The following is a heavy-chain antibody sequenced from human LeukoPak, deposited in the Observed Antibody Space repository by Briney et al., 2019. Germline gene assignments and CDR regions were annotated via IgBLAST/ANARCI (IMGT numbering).Heavy chain of an antibody. V-gene: IGHV1-2*02. CDR2: INPNSGVT. J-gene: IGHJ4*02. Sequence: AASVNVSCKASGYTFIGYYIHWVRQAPGQGLEWMGWINPNSGVTNYAQKFQGRVTMTRDTSISTAYMELSRLTSDDTAVYYCASRDGPQGAFDYWGQGTLVTVSS. D-gene: IGHD5-24*01. CDR3: ASRDGPQGAFDY. CDR1: GYTFIGYY.